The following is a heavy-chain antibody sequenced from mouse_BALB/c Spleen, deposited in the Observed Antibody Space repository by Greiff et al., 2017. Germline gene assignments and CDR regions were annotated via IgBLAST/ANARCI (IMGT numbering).Heavy chain of an antibody. CDR2: INPSNGGT. CDR3: TRRDYGHFDY. D-gene: IGHD1-1*02. V-gene: IGHV1S81*02. CDR1: GYTFTSYY. Sequence: QVQLQQPGAELVKPGASVKLSCKASGYTFTSYYMYWVKQRPGQGLEWIGGINPSNGGTNFNEKFKSKATLTVDKSSSTAYMQLSSLTSEDSAVYYCTRRDYGHFDYWGQGTTLTVSS. J-gene: IGHJ2*01.